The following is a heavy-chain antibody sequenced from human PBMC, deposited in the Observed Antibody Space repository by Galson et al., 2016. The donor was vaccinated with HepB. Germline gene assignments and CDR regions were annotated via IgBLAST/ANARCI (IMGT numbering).Heavy chain of an antibody. V-gene: IGHV3-21*01. CDR1: GFSFTNYN. Sequence: SLRLSCAASGFSFTNYNMNWVRQAPGKGLEWVSSISGSSSYIQYADSVKGRFTLSRDNAKHSLYLQMNGLRADDTAVYYCARDKGTSSAYDYSRYYYYGMDVWGQGTTVTVSS. CDR2: ISGSSSYI. J-gene: IGHJ6*02. CDR3: ARDKGTSSAYDYSRYYYYGMDV. D-gene: IGHD5-12*01.